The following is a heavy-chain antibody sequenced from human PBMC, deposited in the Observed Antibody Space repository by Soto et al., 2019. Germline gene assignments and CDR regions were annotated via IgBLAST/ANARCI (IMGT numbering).Heavy chain of an antibody. CDR1: GYTLTELS. Sequence: ASVKVSCKVSGYTLTELSMHWVRQAPGKGLEWMGGFDPEDGETIYAQKFQGRVTMTEDTSRDTAYMELSSLRSEDTAVYYCATDLPTTGTTMGYYYYGMDVWGQGTTVTVSS. V-gene: IGHV1-24*01. J-gene: IGHJ6*02. D-gene: IGHD1-1*01. CDR3: ATDLPTTGTTMGYYYYGMDV. CDR2: FDPEDGET.